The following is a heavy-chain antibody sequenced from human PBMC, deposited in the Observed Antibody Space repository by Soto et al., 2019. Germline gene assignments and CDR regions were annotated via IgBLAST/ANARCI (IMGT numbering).Heavy chain of an antibody. J-gene: IGHJ6*02. CDR2: IIPIFGTA. V-gene: IGHV1-69*13. CDR1: GGTFSSYA. D-gene: IGHD2-15*01. CDR3: ARDPGIVVVVAAKLNYYYGMDV. Sequence: SVKVSCKASGGTFSSYAISWVRQAPGQGLEWMGGIIPIFGTANYAQKFQGRVTITADESTSTAYMELSSLRSEDTAVYYCARDPGIVVVVAAKLNYYYGMDVWGQGTTVTV.